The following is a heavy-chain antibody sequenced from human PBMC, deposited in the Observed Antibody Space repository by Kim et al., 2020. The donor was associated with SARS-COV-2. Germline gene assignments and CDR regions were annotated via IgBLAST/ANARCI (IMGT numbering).Heavy chain of an antibody. J-gene: IGHJ4*02. V-gene: IGHV1-2*02. CDR1: GYTFTGYY. D-gene: IGHD3-9*01. CDR2: INPNSGGT. Sequence: ASVKVSCKASGYTFTGYYMHWVRQAPGQGLEWMGWINPNSGGTNYAQKFQGGVTMTRDTSISTAYMELSRLRSDDTAVYYCARVIYDILTGYHLDYWGQGTLVTVSS. CDR3: ARVIYDILTGYHLDY.